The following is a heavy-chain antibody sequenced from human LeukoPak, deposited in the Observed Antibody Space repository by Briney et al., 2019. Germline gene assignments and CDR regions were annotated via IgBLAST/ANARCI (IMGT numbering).Heavy chain of an antibody. Sequence: PSETLSLTCTVSGASLRNYYWSWIRQPPGKGLEWIGYIYYNGDTNNNPSLKSRVTMSMDTSKNQFSLNLRSVSAADTAVYYCARDRWLDFWGQGTLVTVSS. CDR1: GASLRNYY. D-gene: IGHD2-15*01. CDR2: IYYNGDT. V-gene: IGHV4-59*01. J-gene: IGHJ4*02. CDR3: ARDRWLDF.